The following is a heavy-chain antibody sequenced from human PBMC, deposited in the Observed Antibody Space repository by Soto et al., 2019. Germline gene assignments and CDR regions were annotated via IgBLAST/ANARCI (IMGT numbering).Heavy chain of an antibody. CDR3: AHSDFEWLEAFHY. V-gene: IGHV2-5*02. CDR1: GFSLSNTGVG. J-gene: IGHJ4*02. CDR2: IYWDDEK. D-gene: IGHD3-9*01. Sequence: QITLQESGPMLVKPSQTLTLTCTFSGFSLSNTGVGVGWFRQPPGKALEWLAIIYWDDEKRYSPSLRSRLTITKDTSNDQVVLTVTNMDPLDTARYYCAHSDFEWLEAFHYWGQGALVTVSS.